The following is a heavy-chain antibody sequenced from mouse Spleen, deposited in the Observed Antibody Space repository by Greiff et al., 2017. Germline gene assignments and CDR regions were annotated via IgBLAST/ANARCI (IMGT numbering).Heavy chain of an antibody. V-gene: IGHV1-53*01. CDR3: ARGKSNWAWFAY. D-gene: IGHD4-1*01. J-gene: IGHJ3*01. CDR2: INPSNGGT. Sequence: VKLQQPGTELVKPGASVKLSCKASGYTFTSYWMHWVKQRPGQGLEWIGNINPSNGGTNYNEKFKSKATLTVDKSSSTAYMQLSSLTSEDSAVYYCARGKSNWAWFAYWGQGTLVTVSA. CDR1: GYTFTSYW.